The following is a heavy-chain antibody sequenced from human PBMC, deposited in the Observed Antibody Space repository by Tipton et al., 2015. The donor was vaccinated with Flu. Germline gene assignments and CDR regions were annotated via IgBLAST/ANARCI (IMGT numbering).Heavy chain of an antibody. CDR2: ISWNSGSI. V-gene: IGHV3-9*01. D-gene: IGHD4-17*01. CDR3: AKDKLVLARDYGDYIRYFDY. Sequence: SLRLSCAASGFTFDDYAMHWVRQAPGKGLEWVSGISWNSGSIGYADSVKGRFTISRDNAKNSLYLQMNSLRAEDTALYYCAKDKLVLARDYGDYIRYFDYWGQGTLVTVSS. J-gene: IGHJ4*02. CDR1: GFTFDDYA.